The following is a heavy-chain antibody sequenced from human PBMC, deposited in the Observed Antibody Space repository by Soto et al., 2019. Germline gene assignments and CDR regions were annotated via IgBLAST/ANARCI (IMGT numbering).Heavy chain of an antibody. J-gene: IGHJ4*02. CDR1: GGSISSYY. CDR3: ARHSNDRWNVFXY. V-gene: IGHV4-59*08. D-gene: IGHD1-1*01. Sequence: SETLSLTCTVSGGSISSYYWSWIRQPPGKGLEWIGYIYYSGSTNYNPSLKSRVTISVDTSKNQFSLKLSSVTAADTAVYYCARHSNDRWNVFXYWGRGTLVTVS. CDR2: IYYSGST.